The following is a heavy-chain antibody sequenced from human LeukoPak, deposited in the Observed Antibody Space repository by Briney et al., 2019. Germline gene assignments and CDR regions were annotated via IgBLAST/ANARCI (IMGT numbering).Heavy chain of an antibody. Sequence: RGESLKISCKGSGYSFTSYWISWVRQMPGKGLEWMGRIDPSDSYTNYSPSFQGPVTISADKSISTAYLQWSSLKASDTAMYYCARHAPNYYDSSGCYYGYFQHWGQGTLVTVSS. D-gene: IGHD3-22*01. V-gene: IGHV5-10-1*01. J-gene: IGHJ1*01. CDR2: IDPSDSYT. CDR1: GYSFTSYW. CDR3: ARHAPNYYDSSGCYYGYFQH.